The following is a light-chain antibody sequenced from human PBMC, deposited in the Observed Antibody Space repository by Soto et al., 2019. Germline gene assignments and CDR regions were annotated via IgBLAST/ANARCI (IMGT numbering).Light chain of an antibody. CDR3: CSFASTNTWV. V-gene: IGLV2-14*01. CDR2: EVA. J-gene: IGLJ3*02. CDR1: SNDVGGYDH. Sequence: QSALTQPASVSGSPGQSITISCTGTSNDVGGYDHVSWYQHYPGKAPQLIIYEVANRPSGLSNRFSGSKSGNTASLTISGLQAEDEAYYYCCSFASTNTWVFGGGTKLTVL.